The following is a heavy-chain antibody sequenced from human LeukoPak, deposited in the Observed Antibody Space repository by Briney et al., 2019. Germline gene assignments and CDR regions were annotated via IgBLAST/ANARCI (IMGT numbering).Heavy chain of an antibody. CDR2: ISGDGGTT. J-gene: IGHJ4*02. D-gene: IGHD6-19*01. Sequence: PGGSLRLSCAASGITFEDYAMHWVRHAPGKGLEWVSFISGDGGTTYYPHSVKGRFTISRDNSRTSLYLQMNSLRTDDTALYYCAKDQGASGWGAFDYWGQGTLVTVSS. V-gene: IGHV3-43*02. CDR1: GITFEDYA. CDR3: AKDQGASGWGAFDY.